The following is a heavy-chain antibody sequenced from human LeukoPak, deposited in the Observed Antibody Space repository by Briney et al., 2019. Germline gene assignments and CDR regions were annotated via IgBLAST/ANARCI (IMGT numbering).Heavy chain of an antibody. CDR3: ARIMDLLGVHFDS. CDR1: GFTFNKYW. CDR2: MRQDGGEI. V-gene: IGHV3-7*01. Sequence: GGSLRLSCVVSGFTFNKYWMSWVRQAPGKGLEWVATMRQDGGEIYYVDSVRGRFTISRDNAKNSLYLRMNSLRAEDTAMYYCARIMDLLGVHFDSWGQGTLVTVSS. J-gene: IGHJ4*02. D-gene: IGHD2-8*01.